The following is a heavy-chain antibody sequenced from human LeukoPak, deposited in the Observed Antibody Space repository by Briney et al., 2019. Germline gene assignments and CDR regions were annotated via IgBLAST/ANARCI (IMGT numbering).Heavy chain of an antibody. Sequence: SETLSLTCTVSGGSISSYYWSWIRQPPGKGLEWIGYIYYSGSTNYNPSLKSRVTISVDTSKNQFSLKLSSVTAADTAVYYCARHRGPGVRGVRLSGPYDPWGQGTLVAVSS. CDR2: IYYSGST. J-gene: IGHJ5*02. D-gene: IGHD3-10*01. CDR3: ARHRGPGVRGVRLSGPYDP. CDR1: GGSISSYY. V-gene: IGHV4-59*08.